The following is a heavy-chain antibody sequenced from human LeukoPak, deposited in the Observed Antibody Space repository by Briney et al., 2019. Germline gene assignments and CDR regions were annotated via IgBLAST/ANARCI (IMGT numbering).Heavy chain of an antibody. Sequence: PGGSLRLSCGASGFTFSTYAMSWVRQGPLKGLEWVSAIGGSGGSTDYADSVKGRFTISSDTSKNTLYLQMNSLRAEDTAVYYCARDLSPVVRASPMGYWGQGTPVTVSS. CDR1: GFTFSTYA. V-gene: IGHV3-23*01. J-gene: IGHJ4*02. CDR3: ARDLSPVVRASPMGY. D-gene: IGHD3-10*01. CDR2: IGGSGGST.